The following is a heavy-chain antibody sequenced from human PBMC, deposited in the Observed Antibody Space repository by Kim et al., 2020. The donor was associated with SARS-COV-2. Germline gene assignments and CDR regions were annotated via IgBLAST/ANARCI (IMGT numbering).Heavy chain of an antibody. CDR3: ARDWPPIAAPDYYYYYMDV. D-gene: IGHD6-6*01. CDR2: ISAYNGNT. J-gene: IGHJ6*03. V-gene: IGHV1-18*01. CDR1: GYTFTSYG. Sequence: ASVKVSCKASGYTFTSYGISWVRQAPGQGLEWMGWISAYNGNTNYAQKLQGRVTMTTDTSTSTAYMELRSLRSDDTAVYYCARDWPPIAAPDYYYYYMDVWGKGTTVTVSS.